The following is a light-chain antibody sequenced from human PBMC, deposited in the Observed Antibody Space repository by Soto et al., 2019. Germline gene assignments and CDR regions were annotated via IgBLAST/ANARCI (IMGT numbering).Light chain of an antibody. CDR3: QQYNSYPYT. CDR2: KAS. CDR1: QSISSW. J-gene: IGKJ2*01. V-gene: IGKV1-5*03. Sequence: DIQMTQSPSTLSASVGDRVTITCRSSQSISSWLAWYQQKPGKAPKLLIYKASSLESGVPSRFSGSGSGTEFTLTISSLQPDDFATYYCQQYNSYPYTFGQGTKLEIK.